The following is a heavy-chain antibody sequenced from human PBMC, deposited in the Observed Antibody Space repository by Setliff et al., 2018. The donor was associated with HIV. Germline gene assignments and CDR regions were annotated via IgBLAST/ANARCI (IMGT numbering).Heavy chain of an antibody. CDR3: VREGEYFDTIGHYLVRRFFDL. J-gene: IGHJ3*01. CDR1: GFSFRTYW. Sequence: GGSLRLSCAASGFSFRTYWMSWVRQAPGKGLEWVANMKYDGTEIYYVDAVKGRFTISRDNAKKSVFLHMNSLRGEDTAVYYCVREGEYFDTIGHYLVRRFFDLWGQGTMVTVSS. V-gene: IGHV3-7*01. CDR2: MKYDGTEI. D-gene: IGHD3-9*01.